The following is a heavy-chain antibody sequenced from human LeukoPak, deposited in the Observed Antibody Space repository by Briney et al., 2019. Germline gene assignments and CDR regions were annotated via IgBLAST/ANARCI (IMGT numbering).Heavy chain of an antibody. CDR3: ARGRIAMVRGVTRRGRYMDV. D-gene: IGHD3-10*01. J-gene: IGHJ6*03. CDR2: IYHSGST. V-gene: IGHV4-4*02. Sequence: SGTLSLTCAVSGGSISSSNWWSWVRQPPGEGLEWIGEIYHSGSTNYNPSLKSRVTISVDKSKNQFSLKLSSVTAADTAVYYCARGRIAMVRGVTRRGRYMDVWGKGTTVTVSS. CDR1: GGSISSSNW.